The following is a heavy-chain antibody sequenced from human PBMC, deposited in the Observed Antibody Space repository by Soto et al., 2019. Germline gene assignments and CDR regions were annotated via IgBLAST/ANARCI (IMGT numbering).Heavy chain of an antibody. V-gene: IGHV1-69*12. Sequence: QVQLVQSGAEVKKPGSSVKVSCKASGGTFSSYAISWVRQAPGQGLEWMGGIIPIFGTANYAQKFQGRVTLTADESTSTAYMELSSLRSEDTAVYYCARATLPDSSSSADPYYGMDVWGQGTTVTVSS. J-gene: IGHJ6*02. CDR3: ARATLPDSSSSADPYYGMDV. D-gene: IGHD6-6*01. CDR2: IIPIFGTA. CDR1: GGTFSSYA.